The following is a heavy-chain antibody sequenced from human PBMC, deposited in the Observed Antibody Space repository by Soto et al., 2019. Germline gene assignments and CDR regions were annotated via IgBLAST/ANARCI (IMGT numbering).Heavy chain of an antibody. V-gene: IGHV3-21*01. CDR2: ISSTTNYI. CDR3: ARESEDLTSNFDY. J-gene: IGHJ4*02. Sequence: LRLSCAASGFTFTRYSMNWVRQAPGKGLEWVSSISSTTNYIYYADSMKGRFTVSRDNAKNSVYLDMNSLSAEDTAVYYCARESEDLTSNFDYWGQGTLVTVSS. CDR1: GFTFTRYS.